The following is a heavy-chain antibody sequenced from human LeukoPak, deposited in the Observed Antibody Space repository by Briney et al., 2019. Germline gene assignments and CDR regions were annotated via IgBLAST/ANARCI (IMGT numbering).Heavy chain of an antibody. D-gene: IGHD1-20*01. CDR3: STLTSRGLSDS. Sequence: GGSLRLSCAASGFTFSTYAMSWVRQAPGKGLEWVGRIKSKADGETIDYAAPVKGRFTFSRDDSKNMLYLQMNSLKSEDTAVYYCSTLTSRGLSDSWGQGTLVTVSS. J-gene: IGHJ4*02. CDR1: GFTFSTYA. CDR2: IKSKADGETI. V-gene: IGHV3-15*01.